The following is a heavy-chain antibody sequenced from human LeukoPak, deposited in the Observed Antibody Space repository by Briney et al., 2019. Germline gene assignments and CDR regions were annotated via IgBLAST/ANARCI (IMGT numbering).Heavy chain of an antibody. Sequence: GGSLRLSCAASGFAFSDYYMIWIRQAPGKGLEWLGYISGSGSFTNYADSVKGRFNISRDNAKESVYLQMNSLRAEDTALYYCARDLSWRTGSLDYWGQGTLVTVSS. V-gene: IGHV3-11*05. CDR3: ARDLSWRTGSLDY. J-gene: IGHJ4*02. D-gene: IGHD3/OR15-3a*01. CDR1: GFAFSDYY. CDR2: ISGSGSFT.